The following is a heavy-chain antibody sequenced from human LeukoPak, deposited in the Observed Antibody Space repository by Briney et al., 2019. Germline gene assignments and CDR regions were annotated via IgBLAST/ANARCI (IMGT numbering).Heavy chain of an antibody. D-gene: IGHD2-2*01. CDR3: AREKTKYCTSTSCYRDRYYYYMDV. CDR2: IYHSGST. V-gene: IGHV4-4*02. J-gene: IGHJ6*03. Sequence: SETLSLTCTVSGGSISTSNWWNWVRQPPGKGLQWIGEIYHSGSTNYNPSLKSRVTISVDTSKSQFSLKLSSVTAADTAVYYCAREKTKYCTSTSCYRDRYYYYMDVWGKGTTVTISS. CDR1: GGSISTSNW.